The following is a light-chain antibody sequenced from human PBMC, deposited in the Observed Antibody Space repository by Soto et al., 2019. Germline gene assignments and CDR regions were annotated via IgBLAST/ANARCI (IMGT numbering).Light chain of an antibody. CDR2: GAS. J-gene: IGKJ1*01. CDR3: QQYGSSPRT. Sequence: PGTLSLSPGEIATLSCSASQIFSSSYLAWYQQKPGQAPRLLIYGASSRATGIPARFSGSGSGTDFTLTISRLEPEDFAVYYCQQYGSSPRTFGQGTKVDIK. V-gene: IGKV3-20*01. CDR1: QIFSSSY.